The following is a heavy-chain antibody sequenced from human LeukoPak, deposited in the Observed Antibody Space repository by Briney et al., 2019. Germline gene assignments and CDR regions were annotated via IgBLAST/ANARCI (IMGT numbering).Heavy chain of an antibody. V-gene: IGHV4-39*07. CDR3: ARATRHDVVVFDF. CDR2: IYYSGIT. J-gene: IGHJ4*02. D-gene: IGHD2-21*01. CDR1: GGSISSSSYY. Sequence: SETLSLTCTVSGGSISSSSYYWGWIRQPPGKGLEWIAYIYYSGITYYSPSLKSRVSISVDKSKNQFSLRLSSVSAADTAVYYCARATRHDVVVFDFWGQGTLVTVSS.